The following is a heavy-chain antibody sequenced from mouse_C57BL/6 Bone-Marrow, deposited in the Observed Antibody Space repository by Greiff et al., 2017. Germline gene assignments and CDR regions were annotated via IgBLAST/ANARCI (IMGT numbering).Heavy chain of an antibody. Sequence: EVQLQQPGAELVKPGASVKLSCKASGYTFTSYWMHWVKQRPGRGLEWIGRIDPEDGETKYAPKFQGKATITADTSSNTAYLQLSSLTSEDTAVYYCARDSYYYGSSYAMDYWGQGTSVTVSS. V-gene: IGHV14-2*01. CDR2: IDPEDGET. CDR3: ARDSYYYGSSYAMDY. D-gene: IGHD1-1*01. CDR1: GYTFTSYW. J-gene: IGHJ4*01.